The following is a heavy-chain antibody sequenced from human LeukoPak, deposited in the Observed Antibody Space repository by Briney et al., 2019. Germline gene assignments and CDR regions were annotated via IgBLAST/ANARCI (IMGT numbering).Heavy chain of an antibody. CDR3: ARESRGYSYAWAFGP. CDR1: GFTFSSYE. J-gene: IGHJ5*02. D-gene: IGHD5-18*01. V-gene: IGHV3-48*03. Sequence: PGRSLRLSCAASGFTFSSYEMNWVRQAPGKGLEWVSYISSSGSTIYYADSVKGRFTISRDNAKNSLYLQMNSLRAEDTAVHYCARESRGYSYAWAFGPWGQGTLVTVSS. CDR2: ISSSGSTI.